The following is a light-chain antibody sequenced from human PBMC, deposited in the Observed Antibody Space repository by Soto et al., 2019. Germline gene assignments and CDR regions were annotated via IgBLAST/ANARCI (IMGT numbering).Light chain of an antibody. J-gene: IGKJ2*01. Sequence: ETVLTPSPGTLSLSPVERATLSCRASQSVSSSYLAWYQQKPGQAPRLVIYGASSRATGIPDRFSGSGSGTDFTLTISRLGPEDFAVYYCQQYGTSPQTFGQGTKVDIK. V-gene: IGKV3-20*01. CDR3: QQYGTSPQT. CDR1: QSVSSSY. CDR2: GAS.